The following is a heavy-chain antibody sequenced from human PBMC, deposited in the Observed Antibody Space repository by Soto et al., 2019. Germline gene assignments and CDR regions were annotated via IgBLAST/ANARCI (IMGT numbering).Heavy chain of an antibody. Sequence: ASVKVSCKASGYTFTDYGISWVRQAPGQGLEWMGWISTYNGNTIYAQKIQGRVTMTTDTSTSTAYVELRSLRSDDTAVYYCAREEGISDWHAFDYWGQGTLITVSS. J-gene: IGHJ4*02. D-gene: IGHD6-19*01. CDR2: ISTYNGNT. V-gene: IGHV1-18*04. CDR1: GYTFTDYG. CDR3: AREEGISDWHAFDY.